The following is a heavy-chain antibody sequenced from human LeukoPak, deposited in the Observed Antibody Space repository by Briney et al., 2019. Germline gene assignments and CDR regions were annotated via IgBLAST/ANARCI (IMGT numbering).Heavy chain of an antibody. J-gene: IGHJ6*03. CDR3: AREAVTTWGYYYYMDV. Sequence: SETLSLTCTVSGGSISSYYWSWIRQPPGKGLEWIGYIYYSGSTNYNPSLKSRVTMSVDTSKNQFSLKLSSVTAADTAVYCCAREAVTTWGYYYYMDVWGKGTTVTISS. CDR1: GGSISSYY. V-gene: IGHV4-59*12. CDR2: IYYSGST. D-gene: IGHD4-17*01.